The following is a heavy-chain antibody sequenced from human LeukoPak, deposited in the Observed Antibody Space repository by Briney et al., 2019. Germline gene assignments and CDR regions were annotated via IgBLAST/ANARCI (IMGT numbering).Heavy chain of an antibody. CDR2: ISGSNTNI. J-gene: IGHJ3*02. V-gene: IGHV3-48*02. Sequence: PGGSLRLSCAASRFTFSSYSMNWVRQAPGKGLEWVSYISGSNTNIKYADSVRGRFTISRDNAKNPLYLQMNSLRDEGTAVYYCARDDKHAFDIWGQGTMVTVSS. CDR1: RFTFSSYS. D-gene: IGHD3-9*01. CDR3: ARDDKHAFDI.